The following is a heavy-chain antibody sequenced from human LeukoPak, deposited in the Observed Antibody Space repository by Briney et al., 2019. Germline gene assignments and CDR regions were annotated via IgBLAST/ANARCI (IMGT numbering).Heavy chain of an antibody. V-gene: IGHV1-2*02. J-gene: IGHJ4*02. CDR3: ARDSYRMGRAVAGTAQSY. D-gene: IGHD6-19*01. CDR2: INPNSGGT. Sequence: GASVKVSCKASGYTFTGYYMHWVRQAPGQGLEWMGWINPNSGGTNYAQKFQGRVTMTRDTSISTAYMELSRLRSDDTAVYYCARDSYRMGRAVAGTAQSYWGQGTLVTVSS. CDR1: GYTFTGYY.